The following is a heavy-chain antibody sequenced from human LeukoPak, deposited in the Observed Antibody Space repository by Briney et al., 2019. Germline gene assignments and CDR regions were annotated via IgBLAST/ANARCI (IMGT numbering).Heavy chain of an antibody. Sequence: ASVKVSCKASGYTFTGYYMHWVRQAPGQGLEWMGWINPNSGGTNYAQKFQGRVTMTRDTSISTAYMELSRLRSDDTAVYYCASSDYYDSSVGAFDIWGQGTMVTVSS. CDR1: GYTFTGYY. D-gene: IGHD3-22*01. V-gene: IGHV1-2*02. CDR2: INPNSGGT. CDR3: ASSDYYDSSVGAFDI. J-gene: IGHJ3*02.